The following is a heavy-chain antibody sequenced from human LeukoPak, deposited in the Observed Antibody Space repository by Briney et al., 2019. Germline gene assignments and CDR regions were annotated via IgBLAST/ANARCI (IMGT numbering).Heavy chain of an antibody. Sequence: SETLSLTCTVSGGSISSSSYYWGWIRQPPGKGLEWIGSIYYSGSTYYNPSLKSRVTISVDTSKNQFSLRLTSVTAADTAVYYCAREPTNGDFDYWGQGTLVTVSS. J-gene: IGHJ4*02. D-gene: IGHD4-17*01. CDR1: GGSISSSSYY. CDR2: IYYSGST. V-gene: IGHV4-39*02. CDR3: AREPTNGDFDY.